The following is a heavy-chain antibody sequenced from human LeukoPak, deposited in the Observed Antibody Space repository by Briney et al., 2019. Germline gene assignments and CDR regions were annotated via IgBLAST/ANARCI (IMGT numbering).Heavy chain of an antibody. V-gene: IGHV3-23*01. CDR3: ANIRRSSPDLDY. Sequence: PGGSLRLSCAASGFTFSSYAMSWVRQAPGKGLEWVSAIVGSGGSTYYADSVKGRFTISRDNSKNTLYLQMNSLRAEDTAVYYCANIRRSSPDLDYWRQGTLVTVSS. J-gene: IGHJ4*02. CDR2: IVGSGGST. CDR1: GFTFSSYA. D-gene: IGHD6-13*01.